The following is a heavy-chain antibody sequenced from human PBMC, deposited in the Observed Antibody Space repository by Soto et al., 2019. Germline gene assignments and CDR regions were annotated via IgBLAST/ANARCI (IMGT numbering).Heavy chain of an antibody. CDR1: GFTFSSYA. CDR3: ARQSYSSYYFDY. Sequence: PVGSLRLSCAASGFTFSSYAMHWVRQAPGKGLEYVSAISSNGGSTYYANSVKGRFTISRDNSKNTLYLQMGSLRAEDMAVYYCARQSYSSYYFDYWGQGTLVTVSS. V-gene: IGHV3-64*01. J-gene: IGHJ4*02. D-gene: IGHD6-13*01. CDR2: ISSNGGST.